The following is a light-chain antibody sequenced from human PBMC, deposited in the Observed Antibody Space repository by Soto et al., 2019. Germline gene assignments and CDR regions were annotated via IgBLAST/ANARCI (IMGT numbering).Light chain of an antibody. V-gene: IGKV3-15*01. Sequence: EIVMAQSPATLAVSPGEGATLSCVASQSLSSSLAWYQQKPGQAPRLLIYGASTRATRIPARFSGSGSGTDFRPTLRSLQSDGFAVYYSQGYKSWPPIFIGQGTKVDIK. CDR3: QGYKSWPPIF. CDR2: GAS. J-gene: IGKJ1*01. CDR1: QSLSSS.